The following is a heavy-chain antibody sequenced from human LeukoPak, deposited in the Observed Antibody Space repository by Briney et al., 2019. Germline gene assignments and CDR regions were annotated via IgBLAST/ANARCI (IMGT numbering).Heavy chain of an antibody. J-gene: IGHJ4*02. CDR2: VYYSGTT. V-gene: IGHV4-61*01. Sequence: SETLSLTCTVSGYSISSGYHWGWIRQSPGKGLEWVGSVYYSGTTNYNPSLKSRVTISIDTSKTQFSLKLNSVTAADTAVYYCARAYDFGNPYYFDSWGQGTLVIVSS. CDR1: GYSISSGYH. CDR3: ARAYDFGNPYYFDS. D-gene: IGHD4-17*01.